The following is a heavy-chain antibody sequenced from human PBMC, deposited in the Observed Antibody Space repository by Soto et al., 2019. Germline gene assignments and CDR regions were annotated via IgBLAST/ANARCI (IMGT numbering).Heavy chain of an antibody. CDR1: GGSFSGYH. CDR2: ITHRGSP. CDR3: ARPTSGTTFDY. J-gene: IGHJ4*02. D-gene: IGHD1-1*01. Sequence: PSETLSLTCAVYGGSFSGYHWTWIRQAPGRGLDWIGEITHRGSPTYKSSLKSRLTISVDTSKNQFSLNLRSEDTAVYYCARPTSGTTFDYWGQGTLVTVSS. V-gene: IGHV4-34*01.